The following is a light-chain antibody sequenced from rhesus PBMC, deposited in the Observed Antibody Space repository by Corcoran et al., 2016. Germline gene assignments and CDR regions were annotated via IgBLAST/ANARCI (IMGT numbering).Light chain of an antibody. V-gene: IGKV1-43*02. J-gene: IGKJ1*01. CDR3: LQYNTDPPT. CDR2: RTS. CDR1: QAISTS. Sequence: DIQMTQSPSSLSASVGDRVIITCRASQAISTSFNWYQQRQGKPPKRRIYRTSSLESGVPPRFSGIGSGTDFPLANSSLPPEDFATYYCLQYNTDPPTFGQGTRVEI.